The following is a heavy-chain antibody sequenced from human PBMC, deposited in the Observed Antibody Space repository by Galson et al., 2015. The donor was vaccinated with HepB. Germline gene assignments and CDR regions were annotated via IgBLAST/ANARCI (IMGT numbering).Heavy chain of an antibody. CDR3: ARDSEHGDNWFDP. CDR1: GYTFXXYY. CDR2: ISPSGGST. D-gene: IGHD2-21*01. Sequence: SVKVSXXXSGYTFXXYYMXXXXQAPGQGLEWMXIISPSGGSTSXAQKFQGRVTMTRDTSTSTVXXELSSLRSEDTAVYYCARDSEHGDNWFDPWGQGTLGXXSS. V-gene: IGHV1-46*01. J-gene: IGHJ5*02.